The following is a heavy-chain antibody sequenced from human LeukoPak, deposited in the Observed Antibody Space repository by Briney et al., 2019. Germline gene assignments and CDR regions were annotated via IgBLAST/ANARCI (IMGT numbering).Heavy chain of an antibody. V-gene: IGHV4-59*12. CDR1: GGSISSYY. J-gene: IGHJ4*02. CDR2: IYYSGST. Sequence: SETLSLTCTVSGGSISSYYWSWIRQPPGKGLEWIGYIYYSGSTNYNPSLKSRVTISVDTSKNQFSLRLSSVTAADTAVYYCARQYCSSTSCLFDYWGQGTLVTVSS. D-gene: IGHD2-2*01. CDR3: ARQYCSSTSCLFDY.